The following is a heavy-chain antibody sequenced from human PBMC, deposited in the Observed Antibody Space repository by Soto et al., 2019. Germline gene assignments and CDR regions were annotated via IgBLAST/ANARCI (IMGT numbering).Heavy chain of an antibody. CDR3: ASSGGGEDY. CDR1: GGSISSSHW. J-gene: IGHJ4*02. Sequence: QVQLQESGPGLVKPSGTLSLSCAVSGGSISSSHWWTWVRQPPGKGLEWIGEIYHSGITNYNPSLECRVAISVDTPRNQFSLTLSSVTAADTAVYYCASSGGGEDYWGQGILVTVSS. V-gene: IGHV4-4*02. D-gene: IGHD3-16*01. CDR2: IYHSGIT.